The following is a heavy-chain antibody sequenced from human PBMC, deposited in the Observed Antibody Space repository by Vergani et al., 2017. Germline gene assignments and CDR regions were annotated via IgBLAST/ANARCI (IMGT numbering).Heavy chain of an antibody. D-gene: IGHD3-22*01. CDR3: ARGLRGDYYDSSGYYPLDY. V-gene: IGHV1-69*01. J-gene: IGHJ4*02. Sequence: QVQLVQSGAEVKKPGSSVKVSCKASGGTFSSYAISWVRQAPGQGLEWMGGIIPIFGTANYAQKFQGRVTITADESTSTADMELSSLRSEDTAVYYCARGLRGDYYDSSGYYPLDYWGQGTLVTVSS. CDR1: GGTFSSYA. CDR2: IIPIFGTA.